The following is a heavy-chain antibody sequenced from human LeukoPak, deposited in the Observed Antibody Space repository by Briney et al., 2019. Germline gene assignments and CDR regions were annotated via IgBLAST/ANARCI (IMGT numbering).Heavy chain of an antibody. Sequence: GGSLRLSCAASGFTFSSYSMNWVRQAPGKGLEWVSYISSSCAMYYTDSVKGRFTISRDNAKNSLYLQMNSLRAEDTAVYYCARQGVTYDYWGQGTLVTVSS. J-gene: IGHJ4*02. CDR1: GFTFSSYS. CDR2: ISSSCAM. V-gene: IGHV3-48*01. D-gene: IGHD4-23*01. CDR3: ARQGVTYDY.